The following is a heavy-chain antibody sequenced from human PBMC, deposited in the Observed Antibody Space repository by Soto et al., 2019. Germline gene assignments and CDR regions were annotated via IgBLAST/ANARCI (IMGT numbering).Heavy chain of an antibody. D-gene: IGHD6-13*01. Sequence: PSETLSLTCAVYGGSFSGYYWSWIRQPPGKGLEWIGEINHSGSTNYNPSLKSRVTISVDTSKNQFSLKLSSVTAADTTVYYCARGRVAAAGTRWLDPWGQGTIVTVYS. V-gene: IGHV4-34*01. CDR2: INHSGST. CDR1: GGSFSGYY. CDR3: ARGRVAAAGTRWLDP. J-gene: IGHJ5*02.